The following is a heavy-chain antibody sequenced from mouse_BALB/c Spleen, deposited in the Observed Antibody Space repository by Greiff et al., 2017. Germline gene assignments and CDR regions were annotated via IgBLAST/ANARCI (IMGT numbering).Heavy chain of an antibody. CDR3: ARGDDGYYFDY. J-gene: IGHJ2*01. V-gene: IGHV1-63*02. CDR2: IYPGGGYT. Sequence: QVQLQQSGAELVRPGTSVKISCKASGYTFTNYWLGWVKQRPGHGLEWIGDIYPGGGYTNYNEKFKGKATLTADTSSSTAYMQLSSLTSEDSAVYFCARGDDGYYFDYWGQGTTLTVSS. CDR1: GYTFTNYW. D-gene: IGHD2-3*01.